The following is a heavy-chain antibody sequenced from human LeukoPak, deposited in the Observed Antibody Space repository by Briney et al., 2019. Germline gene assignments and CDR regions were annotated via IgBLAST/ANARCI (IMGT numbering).Heavy chain of an antibody. V-gene: IGHV3-21*01. CDR3: ARAYSGYDNLDY. CDR2: ISGSSSFI. J-gene: IGHJ4*02. CDR1: GFTFSSYN. Sequence: GGSLRLSCAASGFTFSSYNMNWVRQAPGKGLEWVSSISGSSSFISYADSVKGRFTISRDNAKNSLYLQMNSLRAEDTAVYYCARAYSGYDNLDYWGQGTLVTVSS. D-gene: IGHD5-12*01.